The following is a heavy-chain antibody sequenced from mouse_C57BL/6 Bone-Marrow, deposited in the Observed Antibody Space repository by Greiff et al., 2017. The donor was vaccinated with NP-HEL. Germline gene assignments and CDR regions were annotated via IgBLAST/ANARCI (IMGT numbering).Heavy chain of an antibody. CDR1: GYSFTDYN. CDR2: INPKYGTT. V-gene: IGHV1-39*01. D-gene: IGHD2-4*01. J-gene: IGHJ3*01. Sequence: EVQLQQSGPELVKPGASVKISCKASGYSFTDYNMNWVKQSNGKSLEWIGVINPKYGTTSYNQKFKGKATLTVDQSSSTAYIQINSLTSEDSAVYYCARYPIYYDYDGFAYWGQGTLVTVSA. CDR3: ARYPIYYDYDGFAY.